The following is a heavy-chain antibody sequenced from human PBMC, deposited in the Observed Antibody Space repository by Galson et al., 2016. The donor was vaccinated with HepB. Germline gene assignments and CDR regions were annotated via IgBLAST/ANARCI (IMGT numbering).Heavy chain of an antibody. CDR3: GKGRTYCSGTSCYYFDH. V-gene: IGHV3-48*02. Sequence: SLRLSCAASGFTFGRYSMNWVRQAPGKGLEWASSISYSSSTIYYADSVRGRFTVSRDNAKNALYLQMNSLRDEDTAVYYCGKGRTYCSGTSCYYFDHWGQGTLVTVSS. J-gene: IGHJ4*02. CDR2: ISYSSSTI. D-gene: IGHD2-2*01. CDR1: GFTFGRYS.